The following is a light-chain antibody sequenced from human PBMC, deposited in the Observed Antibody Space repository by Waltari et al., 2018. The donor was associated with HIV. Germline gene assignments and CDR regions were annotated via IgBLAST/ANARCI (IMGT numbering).Light chain of an antibody. CDR2: ELS. V-gene: IGLV2-14*01. J-gene: IGLJ2*01. Sequence: QSALTQPASVSGSLGQSVTISCTGANSDIGGYNYVSWYQQHPGKAPKLIIHELSNRPSVVSDRFSGSKSGNTASLTISGLQAEDESDYYCSSFITTTTHVVFGGGTRLTVL. CDR3: SSFITTTTHVV. CDR1: NSDIGGYNY.